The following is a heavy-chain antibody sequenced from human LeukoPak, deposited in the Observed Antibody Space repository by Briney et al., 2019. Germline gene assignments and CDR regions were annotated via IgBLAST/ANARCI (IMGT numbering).Heavy chain of an antibody. D-gene: IGHD3-3*01. J-gene: IGHJ6*02. Sequence: PGGSLRLSCAASGFTFNNYAMSWVRQAPGKGLEWVSAISGSGGSTYYADSVKGRFTISRDNSKNTLYLQMNSLRAEDTAVYYCARDPATIFGVVTAHYGMDVWGQGTTVTVSS. CDR1: GFTFNNYA. CDR3: ARDPATIFGVVTAHYGMDV. CDR2: ISGSGGST. V-gene: IGHV3-23*01.